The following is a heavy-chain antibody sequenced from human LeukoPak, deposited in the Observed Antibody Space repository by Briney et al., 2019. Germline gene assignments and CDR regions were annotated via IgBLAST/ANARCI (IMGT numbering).Heavy chain of an antibody. CDR1: GGSLSSYY. CDR3: ARGQKYRSGYTVTELGSGYFDY. CDR2: IYYSGRT. J-gene: IGHJ4*02. V-gene: IGHV4-59*01. D-gene: IGHD5-18*01. Sequence: PSETLSLTCSVSGGSLSSYYWSWIRQPSGKGLEWDGYIYYSGRTSYNPPLKSRVTISVDTSKNQFSMRLSSVTAEDTAVYYWARGQKYRSGYTVTELGSGYFDYWGQGTLVTVSS.